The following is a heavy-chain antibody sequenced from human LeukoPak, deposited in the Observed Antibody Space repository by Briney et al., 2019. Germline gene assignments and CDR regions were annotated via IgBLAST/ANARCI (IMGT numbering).Heavy chain of an antibody. J-gene: IGHJ4*02. V-gene: IGHV4-59*01. CDR3: ARAPPRRCPGNDCYPIFDF. CDR1: GDSIISSY. CDR2: MKFNGET. Sequence: SETLSLTCTVSGDSIISSYWSWLRQPPGKGLEWIAYMKFNGETDYNPPLKSRVTISLDTSKNQFSLILNSVTTADTAVYYCARAPPRRCPGNDCYPIFDFWGQGSLVTVSS. D-gene: IGHD2-21*02.